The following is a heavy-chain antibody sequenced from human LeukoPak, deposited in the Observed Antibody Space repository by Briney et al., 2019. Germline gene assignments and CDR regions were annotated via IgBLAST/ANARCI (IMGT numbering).Heavy chain of an antibody. D-gene: IGHD3-10*01. CDR2: IRSKAYGGKT. CDR3: TRDVYYGSGVGAFDI. J-gene: IGHJ3*02. Sequence: PGGSLRLSCTASGFTFGDYAMSWVRQAPGKGLEWVGVIRSKAYGGKTEYAVSVKGRFTISRDDSKSIAYLQMNSLKAEDTAGYYCTRDVYYGSGVGAFDIWGEGTMVTVSS. V-gene: IGHV3-49*04. CDR1: GFTFGDYA.